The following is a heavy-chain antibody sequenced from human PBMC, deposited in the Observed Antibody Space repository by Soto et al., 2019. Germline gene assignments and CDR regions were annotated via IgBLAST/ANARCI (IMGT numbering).Heavy chain of an antibody. Sequence: GGSLRLSCVVSGFTFRSYEMNWVRQAPGKGLEWVSYISSSSSSIYYPDSVKGRFTISRDNAKNSLYPQMNSLRAEDTAVYYCARESCSSSSCSTRYGLDVWGQGTTVTVSS. D-gene: IGHD2-2*01. V-gene: IGHV3-48*03. J-gene: IGHJ6*02. CDR2: ISSSSSSI. CDR3: ARESCSSSSCSTRYGLDV. CDR1: GFTFRSYE.